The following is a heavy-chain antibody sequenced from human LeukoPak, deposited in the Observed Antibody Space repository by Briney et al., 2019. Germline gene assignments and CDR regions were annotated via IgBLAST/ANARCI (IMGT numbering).Heavy chain of an antibody. CDR1: GYTFTRYG. CDR3: ARNSSDWYGYMDV. CDR2: ISTYNGYA. D-gene: IGHD6-19*01. J-gene: IGHJ6*04. V-gene: IGHV1-18*01. Sequence: ASVKVSCKASGYTFTRYGISWVRQAPGQGLEWMGWISTYNGYANYAQKLQGRVTMTTETSTSTAYMELRSLRSDDTAVYHCARNSSDWYGYMDVWGKGTTVTVSS.